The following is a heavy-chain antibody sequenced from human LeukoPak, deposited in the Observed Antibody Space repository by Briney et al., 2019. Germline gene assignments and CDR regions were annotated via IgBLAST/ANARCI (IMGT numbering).Heavy chain of an antibody. CDR2: ISGSGGST. J-gene: IGHJ4*02. CDR3: AKGLVGGSYLTHFDY. Sequence: GGSLRLSCAASGFTFSSYAMSWVRQAPGKGLEWVSAISGSGGSTYYADSVKGRFTISRDNSKNTLYPQMNSLRAEDTAVYYCAKGLVGGSYLTHFDYWGQGTLVTVSS. V-gene: IGHV3-23*01. CDR1: GFTFSSYA. D-gene: IGHD1-26*01.